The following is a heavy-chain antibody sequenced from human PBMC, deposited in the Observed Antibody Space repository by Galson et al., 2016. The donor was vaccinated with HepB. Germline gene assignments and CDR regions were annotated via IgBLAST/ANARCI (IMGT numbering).Heavy chain of an antibody. D-gene: IGHD4-17*01. CDR2: IWYDGSNP. CDR3: ARGRGYGDSPAYFDY. J-gene: IGHJ4*02. Sequence: SLRLSCAASGFTFSTYGMHWVRQAPGKGLEWVAVIWYDGSNPYYAHSVEGRFTISRDNSKNTVFLQMNSLRAEDTAVYYCARGRGYGDSPAYFDYWGQGTLVTVSS. V-gene: IGHV3-33*01. CDR1: GFTFSTYG.